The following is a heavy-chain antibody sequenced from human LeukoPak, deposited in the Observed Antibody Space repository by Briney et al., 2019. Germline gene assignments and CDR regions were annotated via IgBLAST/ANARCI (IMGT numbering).Heavy chain of an antibody. Sequence: SETLSLTCTVSGGSFSSDSDYWSWIRQPPGKELEWIGFIYYSGSTKYNPSLKSRVTISIDTSKSQFSLKLNSVTAADTAVYYCAREGNYYDSSGYSFPFDYWGQGTLVTVSS. V-gene: IGHV4-61*01. CDR1: GGSFSSDSDY. D-gene: IGHD3-22*01. CDR2: IYYSGST. J-gene: IGHJ4*02. CDR3: AREGNYYDSSGYSFPFDY.